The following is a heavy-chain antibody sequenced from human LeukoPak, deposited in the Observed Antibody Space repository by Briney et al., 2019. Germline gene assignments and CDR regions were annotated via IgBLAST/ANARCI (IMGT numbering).Heavy chain of an antibody. V-gene: IGHV3-30*02. J-gene: IGHJ3*02. Sequence: GGSLRLSCAASGLTFSSYGMHWVRQAPGKGLGWVVFIRYDGSNKYYADSVKGRFTISRDNSKNTLYLQMNSLRAEDTAVYYCAKRTVIAARPLDAFDIWGQGTMVTVSS. CDR1: GLTFSSYG. CDR3: AKRTVIAARPLDAFDI. D-gene: IGHD6-6*01. CDR2: IRYDGSNK.